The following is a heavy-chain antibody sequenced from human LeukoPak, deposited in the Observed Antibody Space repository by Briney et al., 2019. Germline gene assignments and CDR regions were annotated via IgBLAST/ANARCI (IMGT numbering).Heavy chain of an antibody. CDR1: GYSFTTYW. Sequence: GESLKISGKGSGYSFTTYWIGWGRQLPGKGLEWMEIIYPGDSETSYSTSFQGQVTISADKSISTSYLQWSSLKASDTAKYYCARLMEDPDSGYDRTYGMDVWGQGTTVTVSS. J-gene: IGHJ6*02. CDR3: ARLMEDPDSGYDRTYGMDV. V-gene: IGHV5-51*01. D-gene: IGHD5-12*01. CDR2: IYPGDSET.